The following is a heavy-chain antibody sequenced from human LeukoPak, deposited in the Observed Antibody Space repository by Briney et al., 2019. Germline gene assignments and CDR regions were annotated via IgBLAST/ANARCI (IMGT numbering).Heavy chain of an antibody. CDR1: GGSISRYY. CDR3: ARSDYHNSGSHTVFDAFDI. Sequence: PSETLSLTCTVSGGSISRYYWSWIRRPPGKGLEWIGYIDDSGNTNYNPSLKSQVTISVDKSKNQFSLKLSFVTAADTAMYYCARSDYHNSGSHTVFDAFDIWAQGTRVTVSS. CDR2: IDDSGNT. D-gene: IGHD3-10*01. J-gene: IGHJ3*02. V-gene: IGHV4-59*01.